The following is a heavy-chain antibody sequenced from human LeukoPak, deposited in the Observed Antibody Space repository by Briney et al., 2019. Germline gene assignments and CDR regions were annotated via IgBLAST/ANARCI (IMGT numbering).Heavy chain of an antibody. J-gene: IGHJ5*02. CDR3: ARDYGGKGWLDP. D-gene: IGHD4-23*01. V-gene: IGHV4-59*01. CDR1: GGSISSYY. CDR2: IYYSGST. Sequence: PSETLSLTCTVSGGSISSYYWSWIRQPPGKGLEWIGYIYYSGSTNYNPSLKSRVTISVDTSKNQFSLKLSSVTAADTAVYYCARDYGGKGWLDPWGQGTLVTVSS.